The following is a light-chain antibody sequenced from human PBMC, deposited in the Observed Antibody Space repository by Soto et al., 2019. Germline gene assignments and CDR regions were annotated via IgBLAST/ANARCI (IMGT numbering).Light chain of an antibody. CDR3: SSYTSDNAPLYV. CDR2: EVT. CDR1: SSDVDDYYY. J-gene: IGLJ1*01. V-gene: IGLV2-14*01. Sequence: QSDLTQPASVSGSPGQSITISCTGSSSDVDDYYYVSWYQQHPNKAPKLVIYEVTNRPSGVSDRFSGSKSGNTASLTISGLQPEDEADYYCSSYTSDNAPLYVFRTGTKLTVL.